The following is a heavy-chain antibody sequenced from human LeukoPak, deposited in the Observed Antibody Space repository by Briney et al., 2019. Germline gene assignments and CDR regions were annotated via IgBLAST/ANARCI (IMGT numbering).Heavy chain of an antibody. V-gene: IGHV3-21*01. CDR3: ARGGRYGIFDY. CDR2: IFPSGGEI. D-gene: IGHD6-19*01. CDR1: GFTFSTFA. J-gene: IGHJ4*02. Sequence: GGSLRLSCAASGFTFSTFAMIWVRQPPGKGLEWVSSIFPSGGEIHYADSVRGRFTISRDNAKNSLYLQMNSLRAEDTAVYYCARGGRYGIFDYWGQGTLVTVSS.